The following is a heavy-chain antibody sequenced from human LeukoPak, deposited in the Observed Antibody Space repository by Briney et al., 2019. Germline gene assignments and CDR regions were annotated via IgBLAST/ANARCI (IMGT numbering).Heavy chain of an antibody. CDR2: ISYSGPHM. D-gene: IGHD4-17*01. Sequence: GGSLRLSCAASGFAFSRYSMNWVRQAPGKGLEWVSSISYSGPHMFYADSVRGRFTISRDNAENSLFLQMNSLRAEDTAVYFCASNDYRDEGIDSWGQGTLVTVSS. V-gene: IGHV3-21*01. CDR3: ASNDYRDEGIDS. CDR1: GFAFSRYS. J-gene: IGHJ4*02.